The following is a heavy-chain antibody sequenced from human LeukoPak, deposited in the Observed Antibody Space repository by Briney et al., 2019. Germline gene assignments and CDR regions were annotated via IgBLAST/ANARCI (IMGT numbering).Heavy chain of an antibody. CDR2: INPNDGGT. CDR1: GYTFSDYY. D-gene: IGHD2-2*01. V-gene: IGHV1-2*02. J-gene: IGHJ6*03. CDR3: ARVLGSQLLSGHYYYYYMDV. Sequence: ASVKVSCKASGYTFSDYYIHWVRQAPGQGLEWMGWINPNDGGTNSAQKFQGRVTTTRDTSITTAYMELSSLTSDDTAVYYCARVLGSQLLSGHYYYYYMDVWGKGTTVTVSS.